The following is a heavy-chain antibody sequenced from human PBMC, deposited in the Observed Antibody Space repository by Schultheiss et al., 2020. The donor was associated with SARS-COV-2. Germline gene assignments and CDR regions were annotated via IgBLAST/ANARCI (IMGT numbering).Heavy chain of an antibody. Sequence: GGSLRLSCAASGFTFSSYAMSWVRQAPGKGLEWVSVIYSGGSTYYADSVKGRFTISRDNSKNTLYLQMNSLRAEDTALYYCAREESDSSGYYSFDYWGQGTLVTVSS. CDR3: AREESDSSGYYSFDY. CDR2: IYSGGST. V-gene: IGHV3-66*01. D-gene: IGHD3-22*01. CDR1: GFTFSSYA. J-gene: IGHJ4*02.